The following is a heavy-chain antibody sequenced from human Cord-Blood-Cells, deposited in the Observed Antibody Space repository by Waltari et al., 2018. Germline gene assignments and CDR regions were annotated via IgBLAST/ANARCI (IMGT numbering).Heavy chain of an antibody. J-gene: IGHJ1*01. CDR3: ARGLVVPAAMPRADEYFQH. CDR2: IIPIFATA. Sequence: QVQLVQSGAEVKKPGSSVKVSCKASGGTFSSYAISWVRQAPGQGLEWMGGIIPIFATANNAKKFQGRVTITADKSPSTAYVELSSLRSEDTAVYYCARGLVVPAAMPRADEYFQHWGQGTLVTVSS. D-gene: IGHD2-2*01. V-gene: IGHV1-69*06. CDR1: GGTFSSYA.